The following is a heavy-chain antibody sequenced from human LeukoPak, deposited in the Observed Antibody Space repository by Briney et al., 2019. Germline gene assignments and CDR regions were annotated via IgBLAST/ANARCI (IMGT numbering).Heavy chain of an antibody. CDR1: GFTFSSYS. Sequence: PGGSLRLSCAASGFTFSSYSMNWVRQAPGKGLEWVSSISSSSSYIYYADSVKGRFNIPRDNAKNSLYLQMNSLRAEDTAVYYCAKGGYSSTYFDYWGQGTLVTVSS. J-gene: IGHJ4*02. CDR3: AKGGYSSTYFDY. V-gene: IGHV3-21*01. CDR2: ISSSSSYI. D-gene: IGHD5-12*01.